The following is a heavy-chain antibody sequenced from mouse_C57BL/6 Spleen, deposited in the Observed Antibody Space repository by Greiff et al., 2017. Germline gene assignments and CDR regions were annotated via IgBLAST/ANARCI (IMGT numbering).Heavy chain of an antibody. Sequence: EVMLVESGGGLVQPKGSLKLSCAASGFSFNTYAMNWVRQAPGKGLEWVARIRSKSNNYATYYADSVKDRFTISRDDSESMLYLQMNNLKTEDTAMFYCVRQPYDSYFDYWGQGTTLTVSS. V-gene: IGHV10-1*01. J-gene: IGHJ2*01. CDR3: VRQPYDSYFDY. CDR1: GFSFNTYA. D-gene: IGHD2-4*01. CDR2: IRSKSNNYAT.